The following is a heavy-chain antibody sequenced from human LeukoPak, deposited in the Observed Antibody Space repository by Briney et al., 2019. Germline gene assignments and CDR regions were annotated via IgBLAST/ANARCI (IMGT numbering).Heavy chain of an antibody. J-gene: IGHJ4*02. D-gene: IGHD3-10*01. CDR1: GFTFNNYG. V-gene: IGHV3-21*01. CDR3: ARDTDYASGTMYDY. Sequence: GGSLRLSCAASGFTFNNYGMNWVRQAPGKGLEWVSSISGSSNYIYYADSVKGRFTIPRDNAKNSLYLQMNSLRAEDTAVYYCARDTDYASGTMYDYWGQGTLVTVSS. CDR2: ISGSSNYI.